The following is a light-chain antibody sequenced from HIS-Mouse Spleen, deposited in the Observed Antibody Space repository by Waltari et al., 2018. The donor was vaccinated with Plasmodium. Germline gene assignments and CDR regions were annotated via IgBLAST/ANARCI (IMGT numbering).Light chain of an antibody. CDR2: EGS. J-gene: IGLJ1*01. Sequence: QSALTQPASVSGSPGQSITISCTGTSSDVGSYNLVSCYHQHPGKAPKRMIYEGSKRPSGVSNRFSGSKSGNTASLTISGLQAEDEADYYCCSYAGSSTYVFGTGTKVTVL. CDR1: SSDVGSYNL. CDR3: CSYAGSSTYV. V-gene: IGLV2-23*01.